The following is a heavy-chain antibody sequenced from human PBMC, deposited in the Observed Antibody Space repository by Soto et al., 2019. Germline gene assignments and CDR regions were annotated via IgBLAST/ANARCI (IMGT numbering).Heavy chain of an antibody. D-gene: IGHD6-19*01. CDR2: ISYDVTNK. Sequence: PGGSLRLSCAASGFTFSSYAMHWVRQAPGKGLEWVAVISYDVTNKYYADSVKGRFTISRDNSKNTLYLQMNSLRAEDTAVYYCAKDLRIAVAGTDYFDSWGQGTLVTVSS. CDR3: AKDLRIAVAGTDYFDS. V-gene: IGHV3-30*04. CDR1: GFTFSSYA. J-gene: IGHJ4*02.